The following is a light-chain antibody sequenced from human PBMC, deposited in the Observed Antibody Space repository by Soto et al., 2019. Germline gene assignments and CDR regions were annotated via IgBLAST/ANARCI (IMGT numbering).Light chain of an antibody. CDR1: QTVSNN. Sequence: EIVMTQSPATLSVSPGEKATLSCRASQTVSNNLAWYQQKPGQAPRLLIYFASTRATGIPARFIGSGSGTDFTITISSLQSEDFAIYYCQPYNQWPLTFGGGTKAETK. CDR2: FAS. CDR3: QPYNQWPLT. V-gene: IGKV3-15*01. J-gene: IGKJ4*01.